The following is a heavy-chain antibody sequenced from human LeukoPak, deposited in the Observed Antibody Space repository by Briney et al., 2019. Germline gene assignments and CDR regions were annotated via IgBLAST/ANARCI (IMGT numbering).Heavy chain of an antibody. D-gene: IGHD5-12*01. CDR1: GASISSYY. CDR2: VYYSGST. V-gene: IGHV4-59*08. J-gene: IGHJ4*02. Sequence: SETLSLTCTVSGASISSYYWSWIRQPPGKGLEWIGYVYYSGSTNYNPSLKSRVTISVGTSKNKFSLKLSSVTAADTAAYFCARHLGYTGHDFVGYWGQGTLVTVSS. CDR3: ARHLGYTGHDFVGY.